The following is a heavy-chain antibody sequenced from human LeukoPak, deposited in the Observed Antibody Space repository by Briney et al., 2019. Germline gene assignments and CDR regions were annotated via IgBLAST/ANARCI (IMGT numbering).Heavy chain of an antibody. CDR1: GFTFDDYT. CDR2: INWDGSRI. CDR3: AKDISPTKTYYFDY. V-gene: IGHV3-43*01. J-gene: IGHJ4*02. D-gene: IGHD1-26*01. Sequence: GGSLRLSCATSGFTFDDYTMHWVRQRPGKGLEWVSFINWDGSRISYADSVKGRFTISRDNSKSSLFLQMNSLRAEDMALYYCAKDISPTKTYYFDYWGQGTLVTVSS.